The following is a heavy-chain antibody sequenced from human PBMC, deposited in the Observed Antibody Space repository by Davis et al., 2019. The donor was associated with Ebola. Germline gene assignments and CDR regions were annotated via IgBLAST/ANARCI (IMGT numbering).Heavy chain of an antibody. CDR3: AREVGMVRGVRRYNWFDP. V-gene: IGHV7-4-1*02. D-gene: IGHD3-10*01. Sequence: ASVKVSCKASGYTFTSYAMNWVRQAPGQGLEWMGWINTNTGNPTYTQGFTGRFVFSLDTSVSTAYLQISSLKAEDTAVYYCAREVGMVRGVRRYNWFDPWGQGTLVTVSS. J-gene: IGHJ5*02. CDR2: INTNTGNP. CDR1: GYTFTSYA.